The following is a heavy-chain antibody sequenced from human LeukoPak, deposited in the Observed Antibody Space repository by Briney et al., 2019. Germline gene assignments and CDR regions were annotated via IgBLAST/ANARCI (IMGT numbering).Heavy chain of an antibody. J-gene: IGHJ4*02. D-gene: IGHD4-17*01. CDR2: IYDSGST. Sequence: SETLSLTCTVSGGSIRSSYYYWGWIRQPPGKGLEWIGSIYDSGSTYYNPSLKSRVTISVDTSKNQFSLKLSSVTAADTAVYYCARGTVFRAFGHWGQGTLVTVSS. CDR1: GGSIRSSYYY. V-gene: IGHV4-39*07. CDR3: ARGTVFRAFGH.